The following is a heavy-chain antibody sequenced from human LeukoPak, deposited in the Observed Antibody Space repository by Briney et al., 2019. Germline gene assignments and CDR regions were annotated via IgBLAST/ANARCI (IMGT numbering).Heavy chain of an antibody. CDR2: ISAYNGNT. J-gene: IGHJ4*02. Sequence: ASVKVSCKASGYIFTDYYIHWVRQARGQGLEWMGWISAYNGNTNYAQKLQGRVTMTTDTSTSTAYMELRSLRSDDTAVYYCAKNYCSGGSCYSGEGYYFDYWGQGTLVTVSS. CDR3: AKNYCSGGSCYSGEGYYFDY. CDR1: GYIFTDYY. V-gene: IGHV1-18*04. D-gene: IGHD2-15*01.